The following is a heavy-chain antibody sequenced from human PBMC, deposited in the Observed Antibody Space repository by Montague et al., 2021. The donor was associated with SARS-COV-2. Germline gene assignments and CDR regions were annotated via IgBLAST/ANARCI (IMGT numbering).Heavy chain of an antibody. D-gene: IGHD2-2*01. CDR1: GGSLSGYY. CDR3: ARGLQRVVPCVMGDGSYYYYYDVDV. Sequence: SETLSLTCAVYGGSLSGYYWSWIRQPPGKGLEWIGEIFHSGSTKYNPSLKSRVTISVDTSKNQFSLKLSSVTAADTAVYYCARGLQRVVPCVMGDGSYYYYYDVDVWGKGTTVTVSS. CDR2: IFHSGST. V-gene: IGHV4-34*01. J-gene: IGHJ6*03.